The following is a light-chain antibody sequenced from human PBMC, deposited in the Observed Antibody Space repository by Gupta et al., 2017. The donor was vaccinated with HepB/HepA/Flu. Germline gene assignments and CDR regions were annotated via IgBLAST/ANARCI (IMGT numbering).Light chain of an antibody. Sequence: EIVLTQSPGTLSLSPGDSATLSCRASQSVSSSYLAWYQQKPGQAPRLLIYGASSRATGIPDRFSGSGSGTDFTLTISRLEPEDFAVYYCQQDGSSPPVTFGGGTKLEIK. CDR2: GAS. CDR1: QSVSSSY. CDR3: QQDGSSPPVT. V-gene: IGKV3-20*01. J-gene: IGKJ4*01.